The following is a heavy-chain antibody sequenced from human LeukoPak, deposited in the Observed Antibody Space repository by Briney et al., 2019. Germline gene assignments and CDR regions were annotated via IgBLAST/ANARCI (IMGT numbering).Heavy chain of an antibody. Sequence: PSETLSRTCAVYSGSFSNYYWTWIRQPPGKGLEWIGSIYYSGSTYYNPSLKSRVTISVDTSKSQFSLRLSSVTAADTAVYYCARQGRGIQLQTYFDYWGQGTLVTVSS. CDR1: SGSFSNYY. D-gene: IGHD2-2*01. V-gene: IGHV4-39*01. CDR3: ARQGRGIQLQTYFDY. J-gene: IGHJ4*02. CDR2: IYYSGST.